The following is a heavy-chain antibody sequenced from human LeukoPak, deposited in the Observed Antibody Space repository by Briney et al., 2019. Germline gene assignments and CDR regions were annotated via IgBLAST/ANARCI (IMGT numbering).Heavy chain of an antibody. CDR2: IYHSGIT. CDR1: GDSIISINW. V-gene: IGHV4-4*02. Sequence: SETLSLTCAVSGDSIISINWWSWVRQPPGKGLEWIGEIYHSGITKYSPSLKSRVTISVDKSKNQFSLKLSSVSAADTAVYYCARDQLWLDAFDIWGQGTMVTVSS. D-gene: IGHD1-1*01. J-gene: IGHJ3*02. CDR3: ARDQLWLDAFDI.